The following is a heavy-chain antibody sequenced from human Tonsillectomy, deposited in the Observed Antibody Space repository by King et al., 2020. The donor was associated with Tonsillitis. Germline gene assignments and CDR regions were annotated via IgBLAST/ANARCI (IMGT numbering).Heavy chain of an antibody. J-gene: IGHJ6*02. CDR2: LSYDGRNK. Sequence: VQLVESGGGVVQPGRSLRLSCAASGFTFSSFGIHWGRQAPGKGMDGVAVLSYDGRNKHYADSVKGRFTITRDNYKNTLYLQMNSLRDGDTAVYYCAKDYFWSGYSDYYYYGMDVWGQGTTVTVSS. CDR1: GFTFSSFG. D-gene: IGHD3-3*01. CDR3: AKDYFWSGYSDYYYYGMDV. V-gene: IGHV3-30*18.